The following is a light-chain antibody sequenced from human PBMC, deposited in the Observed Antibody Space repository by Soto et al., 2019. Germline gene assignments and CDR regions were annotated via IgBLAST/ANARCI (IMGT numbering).Light chain of an antibody. J-gene: IGKJ1*01. CDR3: QQANSFPRT. V-gene: IGKV1-12*01. Sequence: DIQMTQSPSSVSASVGDRVTITCRASQDISTWLAWYQQKPGRAPKLLIYAASSLQSGVPSRFSGSGSGTDFTLTISSLQAEDSATYFCQQANSFPRTLGQGTKVDIK. CDR2: AAS. CDR1: QDISTW.